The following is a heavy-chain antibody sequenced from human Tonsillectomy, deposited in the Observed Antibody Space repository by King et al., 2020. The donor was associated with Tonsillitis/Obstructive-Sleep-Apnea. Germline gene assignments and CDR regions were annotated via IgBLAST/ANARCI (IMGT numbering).Heavy chain of an antibody. D-gene: IGHD3-9*01. CDR1: GFTFSSYA. J-gene: IGHJ4*02. V-gene: IGHV3-23*04. CDR2: ISGSGGST. Sequence: VQLVESGGGLVQPGGSLRLSCAASGFTFSSYAMSWVRQAPGKGLEWVSAISGSGGSTYYADFVKGRFTISRDNSKNTLYLQMNSLRAEDTAVYYCAKDSAPFYYDILTGYYYPDYWGQGTLVTVSS. CDR3: AKDSAPFYYDILTGYYYPDY.